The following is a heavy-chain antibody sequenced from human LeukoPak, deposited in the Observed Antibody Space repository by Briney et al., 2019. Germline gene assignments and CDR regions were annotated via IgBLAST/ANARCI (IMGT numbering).Heavy chain of an antibody. V-gene: IGHV3-53*01. CDR2: IHTDGTK. D-gene: IGHD3-10*01. J-gene: IGHJ6*03. Sequence: GGSLRLSCEISGFSVSVNYINWVRQAPGKGLEWVSVIHTDGTKYYGDSVKGRFIISRDESKNTVYLQMNSLRAEDTAMYYCARDGRGRGEVYTLDHYYYMDVWGKGTTVTVSS. CDR3: ARDGRGRGEVYTLDHYYYMDV. CDR1: GFSVSVNY.